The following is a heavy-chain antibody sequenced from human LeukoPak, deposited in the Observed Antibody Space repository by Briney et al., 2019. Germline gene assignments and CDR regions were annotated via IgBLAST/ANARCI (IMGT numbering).Heavy chain of an antibody. CDR1: GDSVSSKSAA. CDR3: ARVEGSAGWFVP. V-gene: IGHV6-1*01. CDR2: TFYRSKWCN. Sequence: SQTLSLTCAISGDSVSSKSAAWNWNRQSPSRGLEWLGRTFYRSKWCNDYAVSVKSRITVNPDTSKNQFSLQLNSATPEDTAVYYCARVEGSAGWFVPWGQGTPVTVSS. D-gene: IGHD1-1*01. J-gene: IGHJ5*02.